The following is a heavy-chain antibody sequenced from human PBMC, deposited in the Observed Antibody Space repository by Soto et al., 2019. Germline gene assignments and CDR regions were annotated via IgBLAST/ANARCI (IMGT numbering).Heavy chain of an antibody. CDR3: ARDQGSHPGD. D-gene: IGHD6-13*01. J-gene: IGHJ4*02. V-gene: IGHV4-4*02. CDR2: IYHSGST. Sequence: QVQLQESGPGLVRPSGTLSLTCAVSGGSISSDNWWSWVRQPPGKGLEWIGEIYHSGSTNYNPSLKSRVTMSVVPSKNLFSPTLNSVTAADTAFYYCARDQGSHPGDWGQGTLVSVSS. CDR1: GGSISSDNW.